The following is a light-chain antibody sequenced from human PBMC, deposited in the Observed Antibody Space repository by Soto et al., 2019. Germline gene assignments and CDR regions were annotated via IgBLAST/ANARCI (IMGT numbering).Light chain of an antibody. CDR1: SSSIGAGYE. Sequence: QSVLTQPPSVSGAPGQRVTISCSGTSSSIGAGYEVHWYHQLPGTAPKLVVSGNGNRPSGVPDRLSASRSGTSASLAITGLQAEDVGHYYCQSYLKSLTAYVFVTGTKLTVL. CDR2: GNG. V-gene: IGLV1-40*01. J-gene: IGLJ1*01. CDR3: QSYLKSLTAYV.